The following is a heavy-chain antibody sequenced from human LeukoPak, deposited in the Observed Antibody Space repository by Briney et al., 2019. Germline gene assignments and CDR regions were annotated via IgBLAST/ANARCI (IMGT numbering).Heavy chain of an antibody. V-gene: IGHV3-74*01. CDR2: INSDGSST. D-gene: IGHD6-19*01. CDR1: GFSFSNYW. CDR3: ARSRWLDAFDY. J-gene: IGHJ4*02. Sequence: GGSLRLSRAASGFSFSNYWMHWVRQAPGKGLVWVSRINSDGSSTGYADSVKGRFTISRDNAKNTLYLQMNSLRADDTAVYYCARSRWLDAFDYWGQGTLVTVSS.